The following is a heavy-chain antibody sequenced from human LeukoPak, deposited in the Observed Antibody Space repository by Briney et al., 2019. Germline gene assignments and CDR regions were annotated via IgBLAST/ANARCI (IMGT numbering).Heavy chain of an antibody. CDR3: ARVIKGLFDY. Sequence: GESRRISCKGSGYSFTSYWISWVRQMPGKGLEWMGRIDPSDSYTNYSPSFQGHVTISTDKSISTAYLQWSSLKASDTAMFYCARVIKGLFDYWGQGTLVTVSS. CDR1: GYSFTSYW. J-gene: IGHJ4*02. CDR2: IDPSDSYT. V-gene: IGHV5-10-1*01.